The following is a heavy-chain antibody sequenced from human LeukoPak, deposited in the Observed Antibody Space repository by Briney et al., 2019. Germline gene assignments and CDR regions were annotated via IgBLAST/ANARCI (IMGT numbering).Heavy chain of an antibody. V-gene: IGHV3-30-3*01. J-gene: IGHJ6*02. D-gene: IGHD3-10*01. CDR3: ARPITMVRGVMYYYYYGMDV. CDR2: ISYDGSNR. CDR1: GFTFSSYA. Sequence: GGSLRLSCAASGFTFSSYAMHWVRQAPGKGLEWVAVISYDGSNRYFADSVKGRFTISRDNSKNTLYLQMNSLRAEDTAVYYCARPITMVRGVMYYYYYGMDVWGQGTTVTVSS.